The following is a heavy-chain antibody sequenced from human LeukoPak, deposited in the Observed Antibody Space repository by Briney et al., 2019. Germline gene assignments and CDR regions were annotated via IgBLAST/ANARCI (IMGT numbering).Heavy chain of an antibody. Sequence: PGGSLRLSCAASGFTFNNYWIHWVRQAPGKGLVWVSRVNPGGSIANFADSVKGRFTISRDNAKNTVYLQTSSLTAEDTAVYYCAKVVRAVAGRNFDYWGQGTLVTVSS. D-gene: IGHD6-19*01. V-gene: IGHV3-74*01. J-gene: IGHJ4*02. CDR2: VNPGGSIA. CDR3: AKVVRAVAGRNFDY. CDR1: GFTFNNYW.